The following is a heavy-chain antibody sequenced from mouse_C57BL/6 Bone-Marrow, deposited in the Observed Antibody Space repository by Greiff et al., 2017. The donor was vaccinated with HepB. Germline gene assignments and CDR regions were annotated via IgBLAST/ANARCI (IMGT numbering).Heavy chain of an antibody. D-gene: IGHD1-1*01. CDR3: AKKGAYYYGSRDWYFDV. V-gene: IGHV2-5*01. J-gene: IGHJ1*03. CDR1: GFSLTSYG. Sequence: QVQLKESGPGLVQPSQSLSITCTVSGFSLTSYGVHWVRQSPGKGLEWLGVIWRGGSTDYNAAFMSRLSITKDNSKSQVFFKMNSLQADDTAIYYCAKKGAYYYGSRDWYFDVWGTGTTVTVSS. CDR2: IWRGGST.